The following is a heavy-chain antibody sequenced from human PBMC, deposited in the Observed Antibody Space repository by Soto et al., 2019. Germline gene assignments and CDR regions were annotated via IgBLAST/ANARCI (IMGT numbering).Heavy chain of an antibody. CDR3: ARGVSSWSYYGMDV. CDR1: GFTFSSYD. Sequence: GGSLRLSCAASGFTFSSYDTHWVRQATGKGLEWVSAIGTAGDPYYPGSVKGRFTISRENAKNSLYLQMNSLRAGDTAVYYCARGVSSWSYYGMDVWGQGTTVTVSS. CDR2: IGTAGDP. V-gene: IGHV3-13*05. D-gene: IGHD6-13*01. J-gene: IGHJ6*02.